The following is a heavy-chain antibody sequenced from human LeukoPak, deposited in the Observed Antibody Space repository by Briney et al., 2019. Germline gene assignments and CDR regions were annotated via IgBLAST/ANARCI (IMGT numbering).Heavy chain of an antibody. D-gene: IGHD3-10*01. Sequence: GGSLRLSCAASGFTFSSYSMNWVRQAPGKGPEWVSSISSSSSYIYYADSVKGRFTISRDNAKNSLYLQMNSLRAEDTAVYYCARVARGVLDYWGQGTLVTVSS. CDR1: GFTFSSYS. CDR3: ARVARGVLDY. J-gene: IGHJ4*02. V-gene: IGHV3-21*01. CDR2: ISSSSSYI.